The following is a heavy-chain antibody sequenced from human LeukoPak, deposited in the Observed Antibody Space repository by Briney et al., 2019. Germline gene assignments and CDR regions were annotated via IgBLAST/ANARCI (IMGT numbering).Heavy chain of an antibody. CDR3: ARFSADTSGRYPLSLDY. CDR1: GFTFSSYW. D-gene: IGHD6-19*01. J-gene: IGHJ4*02. V-gene: IGHV3-7*01. Sequence: GGSLRLSCAASGFTFSSYWMTWVRQAPGKGLEWVANIKQDGSEKFYVDSVKGRFTIFRDNAKKSLFLQMSSLRAEDTAVYYCARFSADTSGRYPLSLDYWGQGTLVTVSS. CDR2: IKQDGSEK.